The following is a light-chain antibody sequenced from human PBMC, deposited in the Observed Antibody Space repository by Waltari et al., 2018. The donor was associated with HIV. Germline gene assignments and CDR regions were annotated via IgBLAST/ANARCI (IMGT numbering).Light chain of an antibody. CDR1: RSLLHTNGYNY. CDR2: LGS. V-gene: IGKV2-28*01. J-gene: IGKJ4*01. CDR3: MQSAELPLT. Sequence: IVMTQSPLSLPVTPGEPASISCRSSRSLLHTNGYNYLDWYLQKPGQSPQLLIYLGSNRASGVPDRFSGSGSGTDFTLKISRVEAEDVGVYFCMQSAELPLTFGGGTKVEIK.